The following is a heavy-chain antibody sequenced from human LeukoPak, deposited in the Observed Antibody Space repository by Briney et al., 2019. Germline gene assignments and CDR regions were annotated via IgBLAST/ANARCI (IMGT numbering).Heavy chain of an antibody. D-gene: IGHD3-10*01. CDR3: ARDRYYYDL. Sequence: GGSLRLSCTASGFTFSAYPMHWVRQAPGKRLEYVSAITSDGSGTYYARSVEGRFTISRDNSKNTPYLQMGSLRTDDMAMYYCARDRYYYDLWGQGTMVTVSS. V-gene: IGHV3-64*01. CDR2: ITSDGSGT. CDR1: GFTFSAYP. J-gene: IGHJ3*01.